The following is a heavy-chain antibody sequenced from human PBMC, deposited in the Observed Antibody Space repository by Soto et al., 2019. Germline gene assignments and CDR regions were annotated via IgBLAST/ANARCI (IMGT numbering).Heavy chain of an antibody. D-gene: IGHD4-4*01. J-gene: IGHJ4*02. V-gene: IGHV3-21*01. CDR1: GFTFSSYS. CDR2: ISSSSSYI. Sequence: GGSLRLSCAASGFTFSSYSMNWVRQAPGKGLEWVSSISSSSSYIYYADSVKGRFTISRDNAKNSLYLQMNSLRAEDTAVYYCASPWGRSNSTLWPFDYWGQGTLVTVSS. CDR3: ASPWGRSNSTLWPFDY.